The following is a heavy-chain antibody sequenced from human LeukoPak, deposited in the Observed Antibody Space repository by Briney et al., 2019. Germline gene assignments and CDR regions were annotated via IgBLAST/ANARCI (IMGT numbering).Heavy chain of an antibody. D-gene: IGHD3-3*01. CDR2: INYKTNGGTA. J-gene: IGHJ4*02. Sequence: GGSLRLSCAASGFTFSNYAMSWVRQAPGKGLEWVGRINYKTNGGTADYAAAVKGRFTISRDDSKDTLYLQMNSLQPEDTAVYYCTTDHRTIYGVVFPDYWGQGTRVTVSS. V-gene: IGHV3-15*01. CDR1: GFTFSNYA. CDR3: TTDHRTIYGVVFPDY.